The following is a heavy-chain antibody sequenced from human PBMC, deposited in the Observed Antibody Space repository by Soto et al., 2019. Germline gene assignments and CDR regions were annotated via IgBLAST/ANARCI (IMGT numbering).Heavy chain of an antibody. J-gene: IGHJ4*02. Sequence: ASVNGSWKSAGNGFGGHCVSWVRQAPGQGLEWMGWISGFNGQTNYALKFQGRVTLTTDTSTSTAYMELRSLRSDDTAVYFCARVDPRGVAVVRDYWGQGTLVTVSS. D-gene: IGHD3-10*01. CDR2: ISGFNGQT. CDR3: ARVDPRGVAVVRDY. CDR1: GNGFGGHC. V-gene: IGHV1-18*01.